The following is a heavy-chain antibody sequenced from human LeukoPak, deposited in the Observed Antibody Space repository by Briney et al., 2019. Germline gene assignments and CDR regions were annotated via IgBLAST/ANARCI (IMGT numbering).Heavy chain of an antibody. Sequence: PSETLSLTCTVSGGSISNYYWSWIRQPAGKGLEWIGRINTSGSTHYNSSLKSRVTMSVDSSKNQFSLKLRSVTAADTAVYYCARLLLWFGELLFGYFDYWGQGTLVTVSS. CDR3: ARLLLWFGELLFGYFDY. V-gene: IGHV4-4*07. J-gene: IGHJ4*02. CDR2: INTSGST. D-gene: IGHD3-10*01. CDR1: GGSISNYY.